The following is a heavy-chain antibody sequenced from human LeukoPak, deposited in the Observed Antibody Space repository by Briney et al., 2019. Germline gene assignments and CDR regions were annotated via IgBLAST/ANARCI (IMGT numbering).Heavy chain of an antibody. CDR3: ARDRNYYGSSGYYWD. Sequence: SVKVSCKASGGTFSSYAISWVRQAPGQGLEWMGGIIPIFGTANYAQKFQGRVTITTDESTSTAYMELSSLRSEDTAVYYCARDRNYYGSSGYYWDWGQGTLVTVSS. CDR2: IIPIFGTA. V-gene: IGHV1-69*05. CDR1: GGTFSSYA. J-gene: IGHJ4*02. D-gene: IGHD3-22*01.